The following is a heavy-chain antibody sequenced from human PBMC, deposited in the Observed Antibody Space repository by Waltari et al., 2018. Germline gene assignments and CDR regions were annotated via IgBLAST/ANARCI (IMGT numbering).Heavy chain of an antibody. CDR3: ARYYGDYLDAFDI. D-gene: IGHD4-17*01. V-gene: IGHV3-48*03. CDR2: ISSSGSNI. CDR1: GFTFSSYE. Sequence: EVQLVESGGGLVQPGGSLRLSCAASGFTFSSYEMNWVRQAPGKGLEWVSYISSSGSNIYYADYVKGRFTISRDNAKNSLYLQMNSLRAEDTAVYYCARYYGDYLDAFDIWGQGTMVTVSS. J-gene: IGHJ3*02.